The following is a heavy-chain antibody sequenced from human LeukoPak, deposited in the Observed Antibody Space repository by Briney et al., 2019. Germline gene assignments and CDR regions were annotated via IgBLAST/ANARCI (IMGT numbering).Heavy chain of an antibody. CDR3: ARLGTYYYDSSGYRNHFDY. CDR1: GGSISSSNW. J-gene: IGHJ4*02. V-gene: IGHV4-4*02. CDR2: IFYSGIT. D-gene: IGHD3-22*01. Sequence: SETLSLTCAVSGGSISSSNWWSWVRQPPGKGLEWIGYIFYSGITNYNPSLKSRVTISVDTSKNQFSLKLSSVTAADTAVYYCARLGTYYYDSSGYRNHFDYWGQGTLVTVSS.